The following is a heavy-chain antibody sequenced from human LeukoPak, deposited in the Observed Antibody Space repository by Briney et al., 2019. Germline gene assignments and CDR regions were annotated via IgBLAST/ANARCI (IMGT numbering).Heavy chain of an antibody. CDR2: ISSSSYI. J-gene: IGHJ4*02. Sequence: GGSLRLSCAASGFTFSSYSMNWVRQAPGKGLEWVSSISSSSYIYYADSVKGRFTISRDNAKNSLYLQMNSLRAEDTAVYYCARDGGYCSGGSCYYYWGQGTLVTVSS. CDR3: ARDGGYCSGGSCYYY. D-gene: IGHD2-15*01. V-gene: IGHV3-21*01. CDR1: GFTFSSYS.